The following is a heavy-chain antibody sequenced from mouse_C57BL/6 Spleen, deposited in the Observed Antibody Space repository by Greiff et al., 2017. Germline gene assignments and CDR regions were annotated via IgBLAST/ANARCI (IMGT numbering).Heavy chain of an antibody. V-gene: IGHV1-64*01. Sequence: QVQLQQPGAELVKPGASVKLSCKASGYTFTSYWMHWVKQRPGQGLEWIGMIHPNSGSTNYNEKFKSKATLTVDKSSSTAYMQLSSLTSEDSAVYYWARKGTVVATHYFDDWGQGTTLTVSS. CDR3: ARKGTVVATHYFDD. CDR1: GYTFTSYW. CDR2: IHPNSGST. D-gene: IGHD1-1*01. J-gene: IGHJ2*01.